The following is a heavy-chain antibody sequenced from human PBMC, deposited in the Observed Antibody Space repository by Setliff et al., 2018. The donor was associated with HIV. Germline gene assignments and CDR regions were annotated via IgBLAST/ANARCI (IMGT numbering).Heavy chain of an antibody. CDR2: INPSGGST. Sequence: ASVKVSCKASGYTFTSYYMHWVRQAPGQGLEWMGIINPSGGSTSYAQKFQGRVTMTRDTSTSTVYMELSSLRSEDTAVYYCARGSPSVPLGAYYFDYWGQGTLVTVSS. CDR3: ARGSPSVPLGAYYFDY. J-gene: IGHJ4*02. V-gene: IGHV1-46*03. D-gene: IGHD1-26*01. CDR1: GYTFTSYY.